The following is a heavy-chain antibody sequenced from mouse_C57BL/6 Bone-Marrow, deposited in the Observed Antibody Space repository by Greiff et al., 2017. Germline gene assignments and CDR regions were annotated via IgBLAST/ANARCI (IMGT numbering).Heavy chain of an antibody. D-gene: IGHD3-2*02. J-gene: IGHJ3*01. V-gene: IGHV5-4*01. CDR2: ISDGGSYT. CDR3: ARDGRQLRLLFAY. CDR1: GFTFSSYA. Sequence: DVMLVESGGGLVKPGGSLKLSCAASGFTFSSYAMSWVRQTPEKRLEWVATISDGGSYTYYPDNVKGRFTISRDNAKNNLYLQMSHLKSEDTAMDYCARDGRQLRLLFAYWGQGTLVTVSA.